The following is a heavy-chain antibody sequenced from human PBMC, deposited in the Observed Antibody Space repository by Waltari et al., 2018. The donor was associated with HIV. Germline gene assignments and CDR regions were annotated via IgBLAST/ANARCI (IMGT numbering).Heavy chain of an antibody. CDR1: GDSINSRTYY. Sequence: KLQQSGPRLVNPSETLTLTCSVSGDSINSRTYYWGWLRQSPVKGLEYLGSVYYSGSSYHNPSLNSRLTLSADTSKNQLSLRLISVTATDTGVYYCARQYAWFDILTGSPPTYFFDSWGPGTLVTVSS. J-gene: IGHJ4*02. CDR2: VYYSGSS. V-gene: IGHV4-39*01. D-gene: IGHD3-9*01. CDR3: ARQYAWFDILTGSPPTYFFDS.